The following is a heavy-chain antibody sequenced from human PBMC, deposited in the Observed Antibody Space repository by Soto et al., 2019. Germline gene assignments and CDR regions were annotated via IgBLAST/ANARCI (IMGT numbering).Heavy chain of an antibody. Sequence: EVQLVESGGGLVKPGGSLRLSCAASGFTFSSYSMNWVRQAPGKGLEWVSSISSSSSYIYYADSVKGRFTISRDNAKNSLYLQMNSPRAEDTAVYYCARDQRTIFGGVIRDYYYCMDVWGQVTTVTVAS. CDR1: GFTFSSYS. CDR3: ARDQRTIFGGVIRDYYYCMDV. CDR2: ISSSSSYI. V-gene: IGHV3-21*01. J-gene: IGHJ6*02. D-gene: IGHD3-3*01.